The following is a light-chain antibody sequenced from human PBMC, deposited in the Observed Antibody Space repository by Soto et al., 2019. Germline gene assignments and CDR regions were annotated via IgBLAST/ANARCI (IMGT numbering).Light chain of an antibody. CDR2: EGT. Sequence: QSVLTQPASVSGSPGQSITISCTGSSSDIGSYNLVSWHQHHPGKAPKLMIYEGTNRPSGVSNRFSGSKSGNTASLTISGLQAEDEADYYCCSYARGSTLVFGGGTKLTVL. J-gene: IGLJ2*01. CDR3: CSYARGSTLV. CDR1: SSDIGSYNL. V-gene: IGLV2-23*01.